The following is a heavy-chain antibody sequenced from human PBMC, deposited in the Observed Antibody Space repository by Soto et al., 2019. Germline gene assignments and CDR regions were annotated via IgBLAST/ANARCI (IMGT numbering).Heavy chain of an antibody. V-gene: IGHV3-33*01. Sequence: QVQVVESGGGVVQPGRSLRLSCAASGFTFSTYGMHWVRQAPGKGLEWVALVWSDGSKKYYADSMKGRFTISRDNSKDTLHLQMNSLRAEDTAVYYCVRVFDTYYFDLWGQGTLVTVST. J-gene: IGHJ4*02. CDR3: VRVFDTYYFDL. D-gene: IGHD3-9*01. CDR1: GFTFSTYG. CDR2: VWSDGSKK.